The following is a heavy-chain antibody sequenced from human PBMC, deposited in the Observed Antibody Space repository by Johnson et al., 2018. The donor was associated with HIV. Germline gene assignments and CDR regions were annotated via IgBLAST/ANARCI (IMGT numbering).Heavy chain of an antibody. J-gene: IGHJ3*02. Sequence: QVQLVESGGGVVQPGRSLRLSCVASGFSFSSYTMHWVSQAPGKGLEWVAVISYDGSNKYYADSVKGRFHISRANAKNSLFLQMNSLSAEDTAVYYCARDATYYYDSSGLKRGAFDIWGQGTMVTVSS. V-gene: IGHV3-30-3*01. CDR3: ARDATYYYDSSGLKRGAFDI. CDR1: GFSFSSYT. CDR2: ISYDGSNK. D-gene: IGHD3-22*01.